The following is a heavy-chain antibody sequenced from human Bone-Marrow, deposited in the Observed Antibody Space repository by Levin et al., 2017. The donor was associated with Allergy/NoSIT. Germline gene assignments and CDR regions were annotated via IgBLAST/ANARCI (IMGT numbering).Heavy chain of an antibody. D-gene: IGHD4-23*01. Sequence: GGSLRLSCTTSGFTFDDYAFHWVRQAPGKGPEWLSGITWNSRRIDYAESVKGRFTISRDNAKNSLYLQMDSLRSEDTALYFCAKAKWELSCLDGFDLWGQGTMVTVSS. J-gene: IGHJ3*01. V-gene: IGHV3-9*01. CDR2: ITWNSRRI. CDR3: AKAKWELSCLDGFDL. CDR1: GFTFDDYA.